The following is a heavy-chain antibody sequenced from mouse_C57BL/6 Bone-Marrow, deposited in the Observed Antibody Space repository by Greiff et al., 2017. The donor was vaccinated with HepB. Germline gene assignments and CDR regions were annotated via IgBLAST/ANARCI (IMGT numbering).Heavy chain of an antibody. J-gene: IGHJ2*01. CDR1: GYTFTDYE. V-gene: IGHV1-15*01. CDR3: TRPLLY. CDR2: IDPETGGT. D-gene: IGHD6-1*01. Sequence: QVQLQQSGAELVRPGASVTLSCKASGYTFTDYEMHWVKQTPVHGLEWIGAIDPETGGTAYNQKFKGKAILTADKSSSTAYMALRSLTSEDSAVYYCTRPLLYWDQGTTLTVSS.